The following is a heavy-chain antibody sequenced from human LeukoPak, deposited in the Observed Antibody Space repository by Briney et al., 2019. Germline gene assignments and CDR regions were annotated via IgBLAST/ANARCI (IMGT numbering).Heavy chain of an antibody. CDR2: INQDGSEI. J-gene: IGHJ3*02. CDR3: ARDLLRDDAFYI. D-gene: IGHD2-8*01. V-gene: IGHV3-7*01. CDR1: AFTFSNYW. Sequence: QAGGSLRLSCAASAFTFSNYWMSWVHQAPGKGLQWVANINQDGSEIYYVDSVKGRFTISRDNAKNSLYLQINSVRADDTAVYYCARDLLRDDAFYIWGQGTMVTVSS.